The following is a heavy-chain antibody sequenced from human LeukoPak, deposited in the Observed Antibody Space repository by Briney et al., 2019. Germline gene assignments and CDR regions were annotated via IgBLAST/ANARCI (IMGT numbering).Heavy chain of an antibody. D-gene: IGHD3-10*01. J-gene: IGHJ5*02. CDR1: GGSVNIGSYY. Sequence: SETLSLTCTVSGGSVNIGSYYWSWIRQPPGKGLEWIGYIYYSGSTNYNPSLKSRVTISVDTSKNQFSLKLSSVTAADTAVYYCARGRGSGIYNWFDHWGQGTLVTVSS. CDR3: ARGRGSGIYNWFDH. CDR2: IYYSGST. V-gene: IGHV4-61*01.